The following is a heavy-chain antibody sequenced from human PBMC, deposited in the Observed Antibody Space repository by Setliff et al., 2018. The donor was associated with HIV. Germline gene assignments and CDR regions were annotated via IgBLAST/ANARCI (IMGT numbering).Heavy chain of an antibody. CDR3: AKFRYAIKSTYYFDS. Sequence: GGSLRLSCAASGFPFGVYTMNWVRRAPGKGLEWVASIEFDGKNEYYAESVKGPFTISRDNSKSTVYLQMNSVTPEDSAMYYCAKFRYAIKSTYYFDSWGQGTLVTVSS. V-gene: IGHV3-30*02. CDR1: GFPFGVYT. D-gene: IGHD2-2*01. CDR2: IEFDGKNE. J-gene: IGHJ4*02.